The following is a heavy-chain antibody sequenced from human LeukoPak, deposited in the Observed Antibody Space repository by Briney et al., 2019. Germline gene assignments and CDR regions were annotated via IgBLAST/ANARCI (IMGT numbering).Heavy chain of an antibody. D-gene: IGHD7-27*01. J-gene: IGHJ4*02. CDR2: ISPSSNYI. Sequence: GGSLRLSCAASGFTFSSYAMHWVRQAPGKGLEWVSSISPSSNYIYYADSLKGRFTISRDNAKNSLYLQMNSLRAEDTAVYYCARVPGDYWGQGTLVTVSS. CDR1: GFTFSSYA. CDR3: ARVPGDY. V-gene: IGHV3-21*01.